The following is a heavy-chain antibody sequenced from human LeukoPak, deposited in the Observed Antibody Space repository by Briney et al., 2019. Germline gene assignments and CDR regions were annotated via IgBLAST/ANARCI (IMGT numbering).Heavy chain of an antibody. J-gene: IGHJ4*02. CDR2: ISSSSSYI. CDR3: AREGVNWGSFHFDY. CDR1: GFTFSSYS. V-gene: IGHV3-21*01. Sequence: PGGSLRLSCAAPGFTFSSYSMNWVRQAPGKGLEWVSSISSSSSYIYYADSVKGRFTISRDNAKNSLYLQMNSLRAEDTAVYYCAREGVNWGSFHFDYWGQGTLVTVSS. D-gene: IGHD7-27*01.